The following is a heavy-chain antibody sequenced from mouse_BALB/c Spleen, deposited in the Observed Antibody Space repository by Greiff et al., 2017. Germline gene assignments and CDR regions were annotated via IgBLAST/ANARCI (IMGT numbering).Heavy chain of an antibody. V-gene: IGHV5-9-4*01. D-gene: IGHD2-1*01. Sequence: DVMLVESGGGLVKPGGSLKLSCAASGFTFSSYAMSWVRQSPEKRLEWVAEISSGGSYTYYPDTVTGRFTISRDNAKNTLYLEMSSLRSEDTAMYYCARDSYGTRGDYWGQGTSVTVSS. CDR1: GFTFSSYA. J-gene: IGHJ4*01. CDR2: ISSGGSYT. CDR3: ARDSYGTRGDY.